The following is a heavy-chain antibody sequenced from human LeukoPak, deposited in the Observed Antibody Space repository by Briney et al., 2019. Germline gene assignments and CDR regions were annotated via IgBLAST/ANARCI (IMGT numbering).Heavy chain of an antibody. CDR2: MNPDSGDA. CDR3: ARGLGDYYDTSGYYYAVPAH. D-gene: IGHD3-22*01. V-gene: IGHV1-8*01. J-gene: IGHJ4*02. Sequence: ASVKVSCKASGYTLTTYDITWVRQATGQGLEWMGWMNPDSGDAAYAQKFQGRVAMTRDTSISTAYMELSSLGSEDTAVYYCARGLGDYYDTSGYYYAVPAHWGQGTLVTVSS. CDR1: GYTLTTYD.